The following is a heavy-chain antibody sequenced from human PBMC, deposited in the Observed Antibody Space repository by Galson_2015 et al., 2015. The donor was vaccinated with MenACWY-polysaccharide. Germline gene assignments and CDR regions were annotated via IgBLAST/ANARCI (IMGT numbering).Heavy chain of an antibody. D-gene: IGHD6-19*01. V-gene: IGHV4-4*07. CDR2: VYASGST. CDR3: ARVRGGQWPRYSMDG. J-gene: IGHJ6*02. Sequence: SETLSLTCTVSGASIGNSYWTWIRQPAGKGLEWIGRVYASGSTNSNPSLKSRLTMSVDTSKNQFSLGLSSVTAADTAIYYCARVRGGQWPRYSMDGWGQGTTVTVSS. CDR1: GASIGNSY.